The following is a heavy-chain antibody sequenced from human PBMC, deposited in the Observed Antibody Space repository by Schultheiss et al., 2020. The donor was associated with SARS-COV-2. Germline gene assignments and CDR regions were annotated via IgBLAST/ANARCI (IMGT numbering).Heavy chain of an antibody. J-gene: IGHJ6*02. CDR1: GDSVSSNSAA. D-gene: IGHD5-12*01. V-gene: IGHV6-1*01. CDR2: TYYRSKWYN. CDR3: ARENMEWLRLSYYYGMDV. Sequence: SETLSLTCAISGDSVSSNSAAWNWIRQSPSRGLEWLGRTYYRSKWYNDYAVSVKSRITINPDTSKNQFSLQLNSVTPEDTAVYYCARENMEWLRLSYYYGMDVWGQGTTVTVSS.